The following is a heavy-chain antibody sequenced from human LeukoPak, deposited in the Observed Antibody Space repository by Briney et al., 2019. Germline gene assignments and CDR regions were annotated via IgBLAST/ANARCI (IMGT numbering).Heavy chain of an antibody. CDR2: INSDGSTT. CDR1: GFTFSSYW. Sequence: GGSLRLSCAASGFTFSSYWMHWVRQAPGKGLVWVSRINSDGSTTSYADSVKGRFTISRDNAKNPLYVQMNSLRVEDTAVYYCATSQNWNDLYYWGQGILVTVSS. CDR3: ATSQNWNDLYY. J-gene: IGHJ4*02. V-gene: IGHV3-74*01. D-gene: IGHD1-1*01.